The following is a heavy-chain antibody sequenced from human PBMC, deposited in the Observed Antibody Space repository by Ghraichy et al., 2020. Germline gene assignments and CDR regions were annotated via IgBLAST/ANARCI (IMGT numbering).Heavy chain of an antibody. D-gene: IGHD5-24*01. J-gene: IGHJ4*02. CDR2: IYWNDDD. V-gene: IGHV2-5*01. CDR1: GFSLSTTGVG. CDR3: AHRRSGVAREAYRSFDY. Sequence: SGPTLVKPTQTLTLTCTFSGFSLSTTGVGVGWIRQPPEKALEWLAIIYWNDDDHYSPSLRSRLSITKDTSKNQVVLTMTNMDPVDTATYYCAHRRSGVAREAYRSFDYWGQGTLVTVSS.